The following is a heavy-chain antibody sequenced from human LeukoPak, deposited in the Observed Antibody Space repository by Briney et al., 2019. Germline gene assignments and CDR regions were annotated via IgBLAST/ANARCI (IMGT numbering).Heavy chain of an antibody. V-gene: IGHV3-23*01. J-gene: IGHJ4*02. D-gene: IGHD3-9*01. Sequence: GGSLRLSCAASGFTFSSYAMSWVRQAPGKGLEWVSAISGSGGSTYYADSVKGRFTISRDNAKKSLYLQMNSLRDEDTGVYYCARDAAELRYFDWSSHSVLDHWGQGTLVTVYS. CDR1: GFTFSSYA. CDR3: ARDAAELRYFDWSSHSVLDH. CDR2: ISGSGGST.